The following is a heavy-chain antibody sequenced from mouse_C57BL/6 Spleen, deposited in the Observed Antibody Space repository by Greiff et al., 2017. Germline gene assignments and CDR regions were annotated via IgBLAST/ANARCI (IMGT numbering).Heavy chain of an antibody. CDR2: IRLKSDNYAT. J-gene: IGHJ3*01. V-gene: IGHV6-3*01. CDR3: TGANWGVWFAY. CDR1: GFTFSNYW. Sequence: EVKLLESGGGLVQPGGSMKLSCVASGFTFSNYWMNWVRQSPEKGLEWVAQIRLKSDNYATHYAESVKGRFTISRDDSKSSVYLQMNSLRAEDTGIYYCTGANWGVWFAYWGQGTLVTVSA. D-gene: IGHD4-1*01.